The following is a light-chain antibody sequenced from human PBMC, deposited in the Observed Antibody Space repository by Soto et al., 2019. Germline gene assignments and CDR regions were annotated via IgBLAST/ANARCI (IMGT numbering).Light chain of an antibody. J-gene: IGKJ1*01. CDR2: AAS. V-gene: IGKV1-27*01. CDR3: QKYDRAPWT. CDR1: QGISNH. Sequence: DMQMTQSPPSLSASVGDTVAITCRASQGISNHLAWYQQKPGKAPKLLIYAASTLQSGVPSRFSGSGSGTDFTLTISSLQPEDVATYYCQKYDRAPWTFDRGTKVEI.